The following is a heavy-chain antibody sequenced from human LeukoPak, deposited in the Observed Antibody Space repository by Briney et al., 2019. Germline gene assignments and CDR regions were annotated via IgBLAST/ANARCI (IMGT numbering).Heavy chain of an antibody. CDR2: ITSSAKSI. CDR3: ARERAADNFDY. J-gene: IGHJ4*02. CDR1: GFTFSSYE. Sequence: PGGSLRLSCAASGFTFSSYEMNWVRQAPGKGLEWVSYITSSAKSIYYADSVKGRFTVSRDNAKNSLFLQMNSLRAEDTALYYCARERAADNFDYWGQGTLVTVSS. V-gene: IGHV3-48*03. D-gene: IGHD6-13*01.